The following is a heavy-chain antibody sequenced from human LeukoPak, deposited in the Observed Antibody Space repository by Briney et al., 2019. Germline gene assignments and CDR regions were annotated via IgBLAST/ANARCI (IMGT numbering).Heavy chain of an antibody. Sequence: PSETLSLTCTVSGGSISTSNYYWGWIRQPPGKGLEWIGYFYYSGSTNYNPPLKSRVTISVDTSKSQFSLKLSSVTAADTAVYYCARAGGSWSGYYYMDVWGKGTTVTVSS. D-gene: IGHD1-26*01. V-gene: IGHV4-61*05. CDR2: FYYSGST. CDR1: GGSISTSNYY. J-gene: IGHJ6*03. CDR3: ARAGGSWSGYYYMDV.